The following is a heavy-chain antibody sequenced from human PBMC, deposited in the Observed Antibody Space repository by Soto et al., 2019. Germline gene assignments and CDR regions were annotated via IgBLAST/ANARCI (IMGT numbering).Heavy chain of an antibody. V-gene: IGHV4-59*01. CDR2: IYYSGST. Sequence: ETLSLTCTVSGGSISSYYWSWIRQPPGKGLEWIGYIYYSGSTNYNPSLKSRVTISVDTSKNQFSLKLSSVTAADTAVYYCASHANDYGDDDAFDIWGQGTMVTVSS. D-gene: IGHD4-17*01. J-gene: IGHJ3*02. CDR3: ASHANDYGDDDAFDI. CDR1: GGSISSYY.